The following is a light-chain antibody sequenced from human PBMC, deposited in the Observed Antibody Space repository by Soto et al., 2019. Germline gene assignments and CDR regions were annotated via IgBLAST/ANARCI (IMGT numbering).Light chain of an antibody. V-gene: IGKV2-28*01. CDR2: LGS. J-gene: IGKJ2*01. CDR1: QSLLHTNGYNY. CDR3: LLSLRPPMYT. Sequence: DVVMTQSPLSLPVTPGEPASISCRSSQSLLHTNGYNYVDWYLQKPGQSPQLLIYLGSSRASGVPDRFSGSGSGTDFTLKINRVEAEDVGVYYCLLSLRPPMYTFGRGTKLEIK.